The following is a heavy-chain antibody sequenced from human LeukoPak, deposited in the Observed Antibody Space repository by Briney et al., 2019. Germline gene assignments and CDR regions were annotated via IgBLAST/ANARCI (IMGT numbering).Heavy chain of an antibody. CDR3: ARDLAGDQFFDP. Sequence: SQTLSLTCNVSGGSISNDGYYWSWIRQHPGKGLEWLGYIYYSGSTYYNPSLKSRVTLSVDTSKSQFSLRLSSVTAADTAVYYCARDLAGDQFFDPWGQGTLVTVSS. V-gene: IGHV4-31*02. CDR2: IYYSGST. J-gene: IGHJ5*02. CDR1: GGSISNDGYY. D-gene: IGHD2-15*01.